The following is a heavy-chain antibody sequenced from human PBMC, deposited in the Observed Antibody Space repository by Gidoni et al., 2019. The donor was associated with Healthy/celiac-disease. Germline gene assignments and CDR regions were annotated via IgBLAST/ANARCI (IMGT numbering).Heavy chain of an antibody. CDR1: GVTFSSYA. V-gene: IGHV3-23*01. D-gene: IGHD3-16*01. CDR2: ISGSGGST. CDR3: AKTSGGRNYYYYGMDV. Sequence: EVQLLESGGGLVQPGGSLILSCAASGVTFSSYAMSWVRQAPGKGREWVSAISGSGGSTYYADSVKGRFTISRDNSKNTLYLQMNSLRAEDTAVYYCAKTSGGRNYYYYGMDVWGQGTTVTVSS. J-gene: IGHJ6*02.